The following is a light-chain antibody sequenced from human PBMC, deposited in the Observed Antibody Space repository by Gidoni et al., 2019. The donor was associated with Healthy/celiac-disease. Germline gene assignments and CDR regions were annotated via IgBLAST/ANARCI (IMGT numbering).Light chain of an antibody. J-gene: IGKJ3*01. V-gene: IGKV3-11*01. Sequence: VLTQSPATLSFSPGERATLSCRASQSVSSYLAGYQQKPGQAPRLLIYDASNRATGIPARFSGSGSGTDFTLTISSLEPEDFAVYYCQQRSNWLEGFTFGPGTKVDIK. CDR3: QQRSNWLEGFT. CDR1: QSVSSY. CDR2: DAS.